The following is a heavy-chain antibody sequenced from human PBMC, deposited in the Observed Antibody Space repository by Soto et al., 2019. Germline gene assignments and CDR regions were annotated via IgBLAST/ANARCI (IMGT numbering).Heavy chain of an antibody. Sequence: PSETLSLTCTVSGGSISSGDYYWSWIRQPPGKGLEWIGYIYYSGSTYYNPSLKSRVTISVDTSKNQFSLKLSSVTAADTAVYYCARETTVTTYGPLTLPRRHEYFDYWGQGTLVTVSS. D-gene: IGHD4-4*01. V-gene: IGHV4-30-4*01. CDR1: GGSISSGDYY. CDR3: ARETTVTTYGPLTLPRRHEYFDY. CDR2: IYYSGST. J-gene: IGHJ4*02.